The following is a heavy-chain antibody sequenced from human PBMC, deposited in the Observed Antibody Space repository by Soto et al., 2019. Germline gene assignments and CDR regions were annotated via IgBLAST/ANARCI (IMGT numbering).Heavy chain of an antibody. V-gene: IGHV3-23*01. CDR2: ISGSGGST. J-gene: IGHJ4*02. CDR1: GFTFSSYA. CDR3: AKDQGTMVRGVIIGRGPTDY. D-gene: IGHD3-10*01. Sequence: EVQLLESGGGLVQPGGSLRLSCAASGFTFSSYAMSWVRQAPGKGLEWVSAISGSGGSTYYADSVKGRFTISRDNSKNTLYLQMNSLRAEDTAVYYCAKDQGTMVRGVIIGRGPTDYWGQGTLVTVSS.